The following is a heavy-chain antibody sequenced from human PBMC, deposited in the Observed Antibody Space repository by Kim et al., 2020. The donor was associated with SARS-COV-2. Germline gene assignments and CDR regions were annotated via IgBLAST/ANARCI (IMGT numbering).Heavy chain of an antibody. J-gene: IGHJ4*02. CDR2: T. V-gene: IGHV4-31*01. Sequence: THSSPALQSTVTITVDTSKNQFSLKLSSVTAADTAVYYCARDKVGGYFDYWGQGTLVTVSS. CDR3: ARDKVGGYFDY. D-gene: IGHD6-19*01.